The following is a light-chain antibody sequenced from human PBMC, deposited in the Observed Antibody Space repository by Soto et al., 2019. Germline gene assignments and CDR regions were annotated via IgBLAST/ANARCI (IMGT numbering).Light chain of an antibody. CDR1: SSDVGGYNY. V-gene: IGLV2-14*01. CDR3: SSYTSSSKVV. J-gene: IGLJ2*01. CDR2: EVS. Sequence: QSALTQPASVSGSLGQSITISCTGTSSDVGGYNYVSWYQQHPGKAPKLMIYEVSNRPSGVSNRFSGSKSGNTASLTISGLQAEDEADYYCSSYTSSSKVVFGGGTKVTVL.